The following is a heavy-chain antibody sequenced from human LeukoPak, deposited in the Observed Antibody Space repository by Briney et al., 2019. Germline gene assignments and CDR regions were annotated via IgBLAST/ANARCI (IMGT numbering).Heavy chain of an antibody. J-gene: IGHJ6*03. CDR2: ISSSSSYI. D-gene: IGHD5-18*01. V-gene: IGHV3-21*01. CDR1: GFTFSSYS. Sequence: GGSLRLSCAASGFTFSSYSMNWVRQAPGKGLEWVSSISSSSSYIYYADSVKGRVTISRDNAKKSLYLQMNSLGAEDTAVYCCAREGVSYGYYYYYYMDVWGKGTTVTVSS. CDR3: AREGVSYGYYYYYYMDV.